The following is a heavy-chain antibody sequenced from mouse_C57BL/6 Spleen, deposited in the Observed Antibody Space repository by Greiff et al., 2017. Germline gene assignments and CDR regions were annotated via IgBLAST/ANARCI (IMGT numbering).Heavy chain of an antibody. J-gene: IGHJ3*01. CDR2: IDPEDGET. D-gene: IGHD2-3*01. CDR3: ATYDGYYAWFAY. CDR1: GFNIKDYY. Sequence: VQLQRSGAELVKPGASVKLSCTASGFNIKDYYMHWVKQRTEQGLEWIGRIDPEDGETKYAPKFPGKATITADTSSNTAYLQLSSLTSEDTAVYYGATYDGYYAWFAYWGQGTLVTVSA. V-gene: IGHV14-2*01.